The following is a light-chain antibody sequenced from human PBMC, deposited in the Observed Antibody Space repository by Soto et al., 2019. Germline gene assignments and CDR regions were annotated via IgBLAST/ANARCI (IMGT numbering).Light chain of an antibody. Sequence: EVLLAPCSATLSLSSGEKATLSFRASQSVSSYLAWYQQKPGQVPRLLIYDASNRATGIPARFSGSGSGTDFTLTISSLEPEDFAVYYCQQRSNWPPITFGQGTRLEIK. V-gene: IGKV3-11*01. CDR1: QSVSSY. CDR3: QQRSNWPPIT. J-gene: IGKJ5*01. CDR2: DAS.